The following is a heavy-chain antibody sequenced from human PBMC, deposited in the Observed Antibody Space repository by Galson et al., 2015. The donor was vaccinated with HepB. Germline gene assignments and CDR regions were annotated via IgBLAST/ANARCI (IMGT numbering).Heavy chain of an antibody. Sequence: SVKVSCKASGYTFTSYGISWVRQAPGQGLEWMGWISAYNGNTNYAQKLQGRVTMTTDTSTSTAYMELRSLRPDDTAVYYCAREGITMARGVTPSDAFDIWGQGTMVTVSS. D-gene: IGHD3-10*01. V-gene: IGHV1-18*01. CDR1: GYTFTSYG. J-gene: IGHJ3*02. CDR3: AREGITMARGVTPSDAFDI. CDR2: ISAYNGNT.